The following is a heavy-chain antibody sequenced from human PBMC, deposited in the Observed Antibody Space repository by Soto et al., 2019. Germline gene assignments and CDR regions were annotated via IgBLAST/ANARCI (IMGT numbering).Heavy chain of an antibody. CDR3: AKLAAADVNAVFDI. CDR2: ISASGAST. D-gene: IGHD6-13*01. CDR1: GFTFSSYA. J-gene: IGHJ3*02. Sequence: EVQLLESGGSLVQPGGSLRLSCAASGFTFSSYAMSWVRQAPGKGLEWISGISASGASTYYADSVKGRFTISRDNSKNTLYLQMNSLRAEETAVYYCAKLAAADVNAVFDIWGQGTMVTVSS. V-gene: IGHV3-23*01.